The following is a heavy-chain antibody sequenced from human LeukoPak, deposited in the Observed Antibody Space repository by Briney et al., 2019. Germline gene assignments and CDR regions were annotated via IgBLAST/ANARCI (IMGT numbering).Heavy chain of an antibody. J-gene: IGHJ3*02. CDR2: INNSGST. CDR3: ARGPYDSSGYYYVLDAFDI. CDR1: GGSFSGCY. Sequence: SETLSLTCAVYGGSFSGCYWSWIRQPPGKGLEWIGEINNSGSTNYNPSLKSRVTISVDTSKNQFSLKLSSVTAADTAVYYCARGPYDSSGYYYVLDAFDIWGQGTMVTVSS. V-gene: IGHV4-34*01. D-gene: IGHD3-22*01.